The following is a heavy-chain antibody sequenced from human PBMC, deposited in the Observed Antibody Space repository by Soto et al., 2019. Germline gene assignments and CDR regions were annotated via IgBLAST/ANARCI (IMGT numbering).Heavy chain of an antibody. D-gene: IGHD3-22*01. CDR2: IYYSGST. V-gene: IGHV4-31*03. Sequence: QVQLQESGPGLVKPSQTLSLTCTVSGGSISSGGYYWSWIRQHPGKGLEWIGYIYYSGSTYYNPSLKSRVTRSVDTSKNQFSRKLSSVTAADTAVYYFARVYSGYADAFDIWGQGTMVTVSS. CDR1: GGSISSGGYY. J-gene: IGHJ3*02. CDR3: ARVYSGYADAFDI.